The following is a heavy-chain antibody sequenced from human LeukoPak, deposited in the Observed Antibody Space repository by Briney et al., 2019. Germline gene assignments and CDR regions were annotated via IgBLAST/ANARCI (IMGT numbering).Heavy chain of an antibody. D-gene: IGHD3-9*01. CDR3: AKAVKTGTRLPWGYGMDG. J-gene: IGHJ6*02. CDR2: ISGGAGST. V-gene: IGHV3-23*01. Sequence: GGSLRLSCSASGFTLRSFAMSWVRQAPGKGLEWVSVISGGAGSTFYADSVKGRFTISRDDSKSTVSLQMNSLRAEDTAQYYCAKAVKTGTRLPWGYGMDGWGQGTAVTVSS. CDR1: GFTLRSFA.